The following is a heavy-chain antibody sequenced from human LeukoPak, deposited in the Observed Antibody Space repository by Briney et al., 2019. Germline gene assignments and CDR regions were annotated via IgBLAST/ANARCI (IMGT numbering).Heavy chain of an antibody. CDR3: ARTIYGSSWSENWFDP. Sequence: GASVKVSCKASGYTFTSYGISWVRQAPGQGLEWMGWISAYNGNTNYAQKLQGRVTMTTDTSTSTAYMELRSLRSDDTAVYYCARTIYGSSWSENWFDPWGQGTLVTVSS. CDR2: ISAYNGNT. CDR1: GYTFTSYG. D-gene: IGHD6-13*01. V-gene: IGHV1-18*01. J-gene: IGHJ5*02.